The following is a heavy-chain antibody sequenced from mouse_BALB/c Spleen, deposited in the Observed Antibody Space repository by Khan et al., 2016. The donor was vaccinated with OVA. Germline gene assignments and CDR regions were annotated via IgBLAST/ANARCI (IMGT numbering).Heavy chain of an antibody. Sequence: QVQLQQSGAELARPGASMRMSCKASGYTFTSNTMHWIKQRPGQGLEWIGYINPRSGYTNYNQNFKDKATLTADKSSSTAYMQLSSLTSEDSAVYYCARRTTGYTMDSWGHGTSVTVSS. CDR1: GYTFTSNT. V-gene: IGHV1-4*01. CDR3: ARRTTGYTMDS. J-gene: IGHJ4*01. CDR2: INPRSGYT. D-gene: IGHD2-14*01.